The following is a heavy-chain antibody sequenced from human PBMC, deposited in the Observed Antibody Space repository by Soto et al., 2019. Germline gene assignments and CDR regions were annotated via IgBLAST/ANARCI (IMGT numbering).Heavy chain of an antibody. CDR3: AKDGRAGGNSGFYFDF. CDR1: GFKFSNYA. CDR2: ISATGGGT. J-gene: IGHJ4*02. D-gene: IGHD3-16*01. V-gene: IGHV3-23*01. Sequence: GGSLRLSCAASGFKFSNYAMSWVRQAPGKGLEWVSLISATGGGTYYADSVKGRFTISRDNSHNTLYLQVHSLTAEDTAVYYCAKDGRAGGNSGFYFDFWGQGAQVTVSS.